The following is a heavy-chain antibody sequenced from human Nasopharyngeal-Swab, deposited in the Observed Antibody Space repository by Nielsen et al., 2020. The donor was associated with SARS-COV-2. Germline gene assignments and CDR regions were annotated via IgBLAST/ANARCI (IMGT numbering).Heavy chain of an antibody. Sequence: GGSLRLSCVASGFTFSGYTMNWVRQAPGKGLEWISSISSTTPYIYYADSVKGRFTISRDNSKNTVNLQMNSLRAEDTAIYYCAKDRDSGDDSDDYYHYYGMDVWGQGTTVTVSS. CDR3: AKDRDSGDDSDDYYHYYGMDV. J-gene: IGHJ6*02. CDR1: GFTFSGYT. D-gene: IGHD5-12*01. CDR2: ISSTTPYI. V-gene: IGHV3-21*04.